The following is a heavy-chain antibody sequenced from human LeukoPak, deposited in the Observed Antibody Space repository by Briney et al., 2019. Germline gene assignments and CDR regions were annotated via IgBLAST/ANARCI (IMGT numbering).Heavy chain of an antibody. D-gene: IGHD4-11*01. J-gene: IGHJ5*02. CDR2: INHSGRT. CDR3: ARRYSNYVEFSTRRLNWFDP. V-gene: IGHV4-34*01. CDR1: GGSFSGYY. Sequence: KTSETLSLTCAVYGGSFSGYYWSWIRQPPGEGLEWIGEINHSGRTNYNPSLKSRVTISVDTSKNQFSLKLSSVTAADTAVYYCARRYSNYVEFSTRRLNWFDPWGQGTLVTVSS.